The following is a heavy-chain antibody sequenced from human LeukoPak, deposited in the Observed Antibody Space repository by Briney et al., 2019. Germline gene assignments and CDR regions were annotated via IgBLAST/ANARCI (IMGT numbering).Heavy chain of an antibody. V-gene: IGHV4-39*01. Sequence: SETLSLTCTVSGGSISSSSYYWGWIRQPPGKGLEWIGSIYYSGSTYYNPSLKSRVTISVDTSKNQFSLKLSSVTAADTAVYYCASSSIAALGSWFDPWGQGTLVTVSS. CDR1: GGSISSSSYY. D-gene: IGHD6-6*01. J-gene: IGHJ5*02. CDR2: IYYSGST. CDR3: ASSSIAALGSWFDP.